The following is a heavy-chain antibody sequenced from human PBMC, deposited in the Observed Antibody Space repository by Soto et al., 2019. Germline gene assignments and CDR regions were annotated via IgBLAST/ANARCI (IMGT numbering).Heavy chain of an antibody. J-gene: IGHJ6*02. D-gene: IGHD6-19*01. V-gene: IGHV1-69*13. Sequence: SVKVSCKASGGTFSSYAISWVRQAPGQGLEWMGGIIPIFGTANYAQKFQGRVTITADESTSTAYMELSSLRSEDTAVYYCARDPRAVQWYYGMDVWGQGTTVTVSS. CDR2: IIPIFGTA. CDR1: GGTFSSYA. CDR3: ARDPRAVQWYYGMDV.